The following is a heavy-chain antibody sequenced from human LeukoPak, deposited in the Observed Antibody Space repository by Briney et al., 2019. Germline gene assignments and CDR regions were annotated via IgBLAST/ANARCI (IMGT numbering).Heavy chain of an antibody. D-gene: IGHD3-9*01. Sequence: GGSLRLSCAASGFTFSSYWMSWVRQAPGKGLEWVANIKQDGSEKYYVDSVKGRFTISRDNAKNSLYLQMNSLRAEDTAVYYCAKTRGYFDWISPPGYWGQGTLVTVSS. J-gene: IGHJ4*02. CDR1: GFTFSSYW. CDR3: AKTRGYFDWISPPGY. CDR2: IKQDGSEK. V-gene: IGHV3-7*03.